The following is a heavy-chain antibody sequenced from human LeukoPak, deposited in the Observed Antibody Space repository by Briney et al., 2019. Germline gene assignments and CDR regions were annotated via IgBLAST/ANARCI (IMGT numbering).Heavy chain of an antibody. CDR2: IIPIFGTA. J-gene: IGHJ4*02. CDR1: GGTFSSYA. CDR3: ARGTRDGYNTPFDY. Sequence: SVKVSCKASGGTFSSYAISWVLQAPGQGLEWMGGIIPIFGTANYAQKFQGRVTITTDESTSTAYMELSSLRSEDTAVYYCARGTRDGYNTPFDYWGQGTLVTISS. V-gene: IGHV1-69*05. D-gene: IGHD5-24*01.